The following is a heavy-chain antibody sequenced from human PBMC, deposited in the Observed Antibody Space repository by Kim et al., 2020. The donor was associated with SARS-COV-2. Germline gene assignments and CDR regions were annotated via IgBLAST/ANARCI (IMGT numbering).Heavy chain of an antibody. J-gene: IGHJ4*02. CDR2: IIPFFDTT. Sequence: SVKVSCKASGGTFGTYPISWVRQSPGQGLEWMGGIIPFFDTTNYAPKFQGRVTMTADDSTRTTYMELSSLKSGDTAVYFCASRFFDSSGNYHDFWGQGT. CDR1: GGTFGTYP. CDR3: ASRFFDSSGNYHDF. V-gene: IGHV1-69*13. D-gene: IGHD3-22*01.